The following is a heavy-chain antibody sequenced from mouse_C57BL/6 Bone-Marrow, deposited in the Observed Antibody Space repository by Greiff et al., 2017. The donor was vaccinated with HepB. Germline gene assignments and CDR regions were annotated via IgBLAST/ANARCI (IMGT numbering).Heavy chain of an antibody. CDR2: IYYSGTI. D-gene: IGHD1-1*01. V-gene: IGHV3-5*01. CDR1: GISITTGNYR. CDR3: ARAYYGSSYWYFDV. Sequence: EVKLVESGPGLVKPSQTVFLTCTVTGISITTGNYRWSWIRQFPGNKLEWIGYIYYSGTITYNPSLTSRTTITRDTPKNQFFLEMNSLTAEDTATYYCARAYYGSSYWYFDVWGTGTTVTVSS. J-gene: IGHJ1*03.